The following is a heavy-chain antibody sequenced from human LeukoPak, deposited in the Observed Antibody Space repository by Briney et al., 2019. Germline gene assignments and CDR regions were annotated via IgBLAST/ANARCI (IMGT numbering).Heavy chain of an antibody. D-gene: IGHD1-26*01. J-gene: IGHJ4*02. CDR1: GFTFSSAW. CDR2: ITDDATT. CDR3: VRDRVGPDY. V-gene: IGHV3-74*03. Sequence: PGGSLRLSYAASGFTFSSAWMHWVRQAPGTGLVWVSRITDDATTTYADSVRGRFTISRDNAKNILYLQMNSLRVEDTAVYYCVRDRVGPDYWGQGTLVTVSS.